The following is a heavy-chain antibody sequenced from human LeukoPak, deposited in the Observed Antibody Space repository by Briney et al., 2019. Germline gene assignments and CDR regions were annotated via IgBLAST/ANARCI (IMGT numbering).Heavy chain of an antibody. CDR2: ISYDGSNK. CDR1: GFIFRSHE. V-gene: IGHV3-30-3*01. D-gene: IGHD5-12*01. J-gene: IGHJ2*01. CDR3: ANSGYGRVNYFDL. Sequence: PGGSLRLSCAASGFIFRSHEMNWVRQAPGKGLEWVAVISYDGSNKYYADSVKGRFTISRDNSKNTLYLQMNSLRAEDTAVYYCANSGYGRVNYFDLWGRGTLVTVSS.